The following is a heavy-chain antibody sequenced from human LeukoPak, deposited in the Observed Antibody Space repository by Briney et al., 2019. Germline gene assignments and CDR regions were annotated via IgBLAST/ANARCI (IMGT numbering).Heavy chain of an antibody. D-gene: IGHD3-10*01. CDR3: VNYGWGRPA. J-gene: IGHJ4*02. Sequence: GGSLRLSCAASGFTFSSYWMHWVRQAPGKGLVWVSRIKSDGSDTTYADSVKCRFTISRDNAKSMLYLQMNSLRAEDTAVYYCVNYGWGRPAWGQGTLVTVSS. V-gene: IGHV3-74*03. CDR1: GFTFSSYW. CDR2: IKSDGSDT.